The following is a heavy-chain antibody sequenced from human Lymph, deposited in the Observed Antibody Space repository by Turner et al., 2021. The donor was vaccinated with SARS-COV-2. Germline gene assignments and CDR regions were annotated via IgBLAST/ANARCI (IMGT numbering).Heavy chain of an antibody. Sequence: QLVQSGSELKNPGSSVKVSCKASGGTFSTYVISWVRQAPGQGLEWMGGIIPSLGRANYAKKFKGRVTITADKSTRTAYMELSSVRSEDTAVYHCARRHSGNYDAFDIWGQGTMVTVSS. J-gene: IGHJ3*02. CDR1: GGTFSTYV. CDR2: IIPSLGRA. D-gene: IGHD1-26*01. CDR3: ARRHSGNYDAFDI. V-gene: IGHV1-69*10.